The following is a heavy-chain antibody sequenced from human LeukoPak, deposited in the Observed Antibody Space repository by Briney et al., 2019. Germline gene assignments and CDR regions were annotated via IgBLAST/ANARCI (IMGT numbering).Heavy chain of an antibody. CDR2: INHSGST. V-gene: IGHV4-34*01. J-gene: IGHJ3*01. D-gene: IGHD6-19*01. CDR3: AVTGYSSGNAFDL. CDR1: GGSFSGYY. Sequence: SETLSLTCAVYGGSFSGYYWSWIRQPPGKGLEWIGEINHSGSTNYNPSLTSRVTISVDTSKNQFSLKLSSVTAADRAVSCFAVTGYSSGNAFDLWGQGTMVTVSS.